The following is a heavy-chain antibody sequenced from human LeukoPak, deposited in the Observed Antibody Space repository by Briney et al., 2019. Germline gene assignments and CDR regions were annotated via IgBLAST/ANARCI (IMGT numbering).Heavy chain of an antibody. CDR2: IYYSGST. Sequence: SQTLSLTCTVSGGSISSGGYYWSWIRQHPGKGLEWIGYIYYSGSTDYNPSLKSRVTMSVDTSKNQFSLKLSSVTAADTAVYYCAREGSSSSWFDPWGQGTLVTVSS. V-gene: IGHV4-31*03. D-gene: IGHD6-6*01. CDR3: AREGSSSSWFDP. CDR1: GGSISSGGYY. J-gene: IGHJ5*02.